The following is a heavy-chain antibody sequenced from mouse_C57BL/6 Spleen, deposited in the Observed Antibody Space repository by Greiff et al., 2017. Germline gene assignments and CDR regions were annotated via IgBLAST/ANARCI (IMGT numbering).Heavy chain of an antibody. D-gene: IGHD2-5*01. V-gene: IGHV5-17*01. Sequence: EVMLVESGGGLVKPGGSLKLSCAASGFTFSDYGMHWVRQAPEKGLEWVAYISSGSSTIYYADAVKGRFTISRDNAKNTLFLQMTSLRSEDTAMYYCARDYYSNYRYFDVWGTGTTVTVSS. CDR1: GFTFSDYG. CDR3: ARDYYSNYRYFDV. J-gene: IGHJ1*03. CDR2: ISSGSSTI.